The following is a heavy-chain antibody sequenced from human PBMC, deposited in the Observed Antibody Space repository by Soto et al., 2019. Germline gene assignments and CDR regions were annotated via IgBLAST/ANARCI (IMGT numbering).Heavy chain of an antibody. D-gene: IGHD6-19*01. Sequence: EVQLVESGGGLVKPGGSLRLSCAASGFTFSSYSMNWVRQAPGKGLEWVSSISSSSSYIYYADSVKGRFTISRDKAKNSLYLQMNSLTAEDTAVYYCAREGIAVAGYYFDYWGQGTLVTVSS. CDR2: ISSSSSYI. J-gene: IGHJ4*02. CDR3: AREGIAVAGYYFDY. V-gene: IGHV3-21*01. CDR1: GFTFSSYS.